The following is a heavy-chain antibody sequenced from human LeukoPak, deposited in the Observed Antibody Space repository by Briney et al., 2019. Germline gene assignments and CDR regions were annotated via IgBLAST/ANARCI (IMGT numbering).Heavy chain of an antibody. CDR3: AHRPNRNNNGWDTGYFVY. Sequence: GPTLSKPTQTLTLTCTFSGFSLGTLGVGVGWSLQLLGTALAWLAFIFWGEDNRYSPSLKRSLSVTKESTKKEVVLTIRNMDSVATATYFCAHRPNRNNNGWDTGYFVYWGQRTLVTVSS. D-gene: IGHD1-14*01. J-gene: IGHJ4*02. V-gene: IGHV2-5*02. CDR2: IFWGEDN. CDR1: GFSLGTLGVG.